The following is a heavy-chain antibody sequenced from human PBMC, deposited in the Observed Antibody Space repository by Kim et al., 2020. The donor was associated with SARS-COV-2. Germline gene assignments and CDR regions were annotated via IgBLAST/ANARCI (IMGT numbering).Heavy chain of an antibody. CDR3: ARDLGDGYKSLYYYYGMDV. Sequence: KGRVTNSRDKSKSTLYLQMSSLRAEDTAVYYCARDLGDGYKSLYYYYGMDVWGQGTTVTVSS. D-gene: IGHD5-12*01. J-gene: IGHJ6*02. V-gene: IGHV3-30*07.